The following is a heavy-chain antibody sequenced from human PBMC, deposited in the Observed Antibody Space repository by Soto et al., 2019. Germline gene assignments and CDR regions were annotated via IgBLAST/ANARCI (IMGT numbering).Heavy chain of an antibody. CDR1: GGSISSGGYY. Sequence: ASETLSLTCTVSGGSISSGGYYWSWIRQHPGKGLEWIGYIYYSGSTYYNPSLKSRVTISVDTSKNQFSLKLSSVTAADTAVYYCARGDHDYGDSHDAFDIWGQGTMVTVSS. D-gene: IGHD4-17*01. V-gene: IGHV4-31*03. J-gene: IGHJ3*02. CDR3: ARGDHDYGDSHDAFDI. CDR2: IYYSGST.